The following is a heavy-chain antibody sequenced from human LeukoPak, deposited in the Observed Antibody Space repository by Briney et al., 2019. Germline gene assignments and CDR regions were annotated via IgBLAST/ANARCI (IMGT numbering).Heavy chain of an antibody. Sequence: GASVKVSCKASGYTFTSYAMNWVRQAPGQGLEWMGWINTNTGNPTYAQSFTGRFVFSLDTSVSTAYLQISSLKAEDTAVYYCAREICGDYASIRDYYYYYYMDVWGKGTTVSVSS. J-gene: IGHJ6*03. CDR1: GYTFTSYA. CDR3: AREICGDYASIRDYYYYYYMDV. CDR2: INTNTGNP. V-gene: IGHV7-4-1*02. D-gene: IGHD4-17*01.